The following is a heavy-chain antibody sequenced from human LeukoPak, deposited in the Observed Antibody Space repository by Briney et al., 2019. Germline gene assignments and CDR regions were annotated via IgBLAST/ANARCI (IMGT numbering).Heavy chain of an antibody. D-gene: IGHD6-13*01. Sequence: GGSLRLSCAASGFTFSSYSFNWVRQVQGQGLEWVSSITTTFYTYYTDSVKGRFTSSRDNAKNSLDLQMISLRADDTAVYYCARGRANWYEDYWGQGTLVTVSS. CDR1: GFTFSSYS. CDR2: ITTTFYT. V-gene: IGHV3-21*01. J-gene: IGHJ4*02. CDR3: ARGRANWYEDY.